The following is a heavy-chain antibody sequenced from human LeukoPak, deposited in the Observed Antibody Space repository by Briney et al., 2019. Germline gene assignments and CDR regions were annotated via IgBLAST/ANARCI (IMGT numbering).Heavy chain of an antibody. Sequence: GGSLRLSCAASGFTFSSYAMNWVRQAPGKGLEWVSAISDSGGSTYYADSVKGRFTISRDNSKNTLYLQMNSLRAEDTAVYYCALSVSSGFPYNAFDIWGQGTMVTVSS. V-gene: IGHV3-23*01. D-gene: IGHD6-19*01. CDR1: GFTFSSYA. CDR2: ISDSGGST. CDR3: ALSVSSGFPYNAFDI. J-gene: IGHJ3*02.